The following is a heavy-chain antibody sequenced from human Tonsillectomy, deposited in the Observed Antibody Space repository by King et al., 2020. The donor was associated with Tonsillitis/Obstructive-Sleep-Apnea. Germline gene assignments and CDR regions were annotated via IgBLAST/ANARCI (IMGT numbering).Heavy chain of an antibody. CDR2: IYPGDSDT. CDR1: GYSFTNYW. CDR3: ARLGREWSSSPQGDFDY. Sequence: VQLVESGAEVKKPGESLKISCQGSGYSFTNYWIGWVRQMPGKGLEWMGIIYPGDSDTRYSPSFQGQVTISADKSISTAYLQWSSLKASDTAMYYCARLGREWSSSPQGDFDYWGQGTLVTVSS. J-gene: IGHJ4*02. V-gene: IGHV5-51*01. D-gene: IGHD6-6*01.